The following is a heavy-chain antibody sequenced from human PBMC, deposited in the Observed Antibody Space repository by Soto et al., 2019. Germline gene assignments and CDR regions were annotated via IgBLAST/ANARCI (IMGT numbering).Heavy chain of an antibody. V-gene: IGHV1-69*06. D-gene: IGHD3-3*01. Sequence: QVQLVQSGAEVKKPGSSVKVSCKASGGTFSSYAISWVRQAPGQGLEWMGGIIPIFGTANYAQKFQGRVTITADKSTSTAYMELSSLRSEDTAVYYCARLFGVHNTLPFWLGYFDYWGQGTLVTVSS. CDR3: ARLFGVHNTLPFWLGYFDY. CDR2: IIPIFGTA. CDR1: GGTFSSYA. J-gene: IGHJ4*02.